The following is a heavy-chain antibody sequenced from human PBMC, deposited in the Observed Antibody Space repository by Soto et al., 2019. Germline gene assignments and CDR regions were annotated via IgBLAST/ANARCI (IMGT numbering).Heavy chain of an antibody. CDR2: INAGNGNT. V-gene: IGHV1-3*01. J-gene: IGHJ6*02. D-gene: IGHD2-21*01. CDR1: GYTFTTYP. CDR3: ARVSTLYSHMDV. Sequence: GASXKVSCKTSGYTFTTYPMHWVRQAPGQRLEWMGWINAGNGNTKYSQKFQGRVTITRDTSASTAYMELSSLRSEDTAVYYCARVSTLYSHMDVWGQGTTVTVSS.